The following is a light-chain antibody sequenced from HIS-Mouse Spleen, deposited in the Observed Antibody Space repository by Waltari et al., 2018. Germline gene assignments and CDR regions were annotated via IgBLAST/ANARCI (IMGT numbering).Light chain of an antibody. V-gene: IGLV2-14*01. J-gene: IGLJ1*01. CDR1: SSDVGGFNY. Sequence: QSALTQPAYVSGSPGQSITIPCPGTSSDVGGFNYVSWYQPPPGKAPKPLVYEFSNRPSGVSNRFSGSKSGNTASLTISGLQAEYEADYYCSSYTSSSPYVFGTGTKVTVL. CDR3: SSYTSSSPYV. CDR2: EFS.